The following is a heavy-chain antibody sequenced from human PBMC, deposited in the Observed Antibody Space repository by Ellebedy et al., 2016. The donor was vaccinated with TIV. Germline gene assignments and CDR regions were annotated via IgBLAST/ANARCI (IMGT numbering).Heavy chain of an antibody. D-gene: IGHD6-13*01. Sequence: SETLSLXXTVSGGSISSYYWSWIRQPPGKGLEWIGYIYYSGSTNYNPSLKSRVTISVDTSKNQFSLKLSSVTAADTAVYYCARDRGPFSSSWYRSYYYGMDVWGQGTTVTVSS. CDR2: IYYSGST. J-gene: IGHJ6*02. V-gene: IGHV4-59*01. CDR3: ARDRGPFSSSWYRSYYYGMDV. CDR1: GGSISSYY.